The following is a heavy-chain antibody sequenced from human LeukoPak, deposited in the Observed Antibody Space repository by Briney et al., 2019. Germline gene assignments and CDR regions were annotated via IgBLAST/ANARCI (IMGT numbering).Heavy chain of an antibody. CDR1: GYTLTELS. CDR2: INPNSGGT. J-gene: IGHJ3*02. D-gene: IGHD2-2*01. Sequence: ASVKVSCKVSGYTLTELSMHWVRQAPGQGLEWMGWINPNSGGTNYAQKFQGRVTMTRDTSISTAYMELSRLRSDDTAVYYCARGQLGYCSSTSCPPGAFDIWGQGTMVTVSS. V-gene: IGHV1-2*02. CDR3: ARGQLGYCSSTSCPPGAFDI.